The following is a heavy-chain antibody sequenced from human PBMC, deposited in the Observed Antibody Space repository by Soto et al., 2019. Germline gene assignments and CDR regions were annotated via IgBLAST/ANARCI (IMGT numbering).Heavy chain of an antibody. CDR3: AHISYYYDSTGYSDFDY. CDR1: GFSISTSGVG. J-gene: IGHJ4*02. D-gene: IGHD3-22*01. V-gene: IGHV2-5*02. CDR2: IYWDDDK. Sequence: QITLKESGPPLVKPTQTLTLTCSFSGFSISTSGVGVGWIRQPPGKALEWLALIYWDDDKRYSPSLKSRLTITKDTSKNQVVLTMTNMDPVDTATYFCAHISYYYDSTGYSDFDYWGQGTLVTVSS.